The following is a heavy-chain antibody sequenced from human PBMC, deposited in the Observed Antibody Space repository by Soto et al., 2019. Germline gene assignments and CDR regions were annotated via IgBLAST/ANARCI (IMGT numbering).Heavy chain of an antibody. CDR2: INPSGGST. CDR1: GFTFTDLS. Sequence: ASVKVSCKTSGFTFTDLSMHWVRQAPGQGLEWMGIINPSGGSTSYAQKFQGRVTMTRDTSTSTVYMELSSLRSEDTAVYYCARGLVAAGPSEPYGMDVWGQGTTVTVSS. V-gene: IGHV1-46*01. D-gene: IGHD6-6*01. J-gene: IGHJ6*02. CDR3: ARGLVAAGPSEPYGMDV.